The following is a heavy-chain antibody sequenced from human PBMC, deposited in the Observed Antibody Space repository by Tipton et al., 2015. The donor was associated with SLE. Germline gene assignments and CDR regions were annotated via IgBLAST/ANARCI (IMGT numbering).Heavy chain of an antibody. CDR1: GGSISSNY. J-gene: IGHJ6*02. V-gene: IGHV4-59*01. D-gene: IGHD2-8*01. CDR2: IYNTGST. Sequence: TLSLTCSVSGGSISSNYWIWIRQPPGKGLEWIGYIYNTGSTTYNPSLKSRVTMSVDTSKNQLSLKLTSVTAADTAVYYCARGMLTWRGAVLGVDVWGQGTTVNVSS. CDR3: ARGMLTWRGAVLGVDV.